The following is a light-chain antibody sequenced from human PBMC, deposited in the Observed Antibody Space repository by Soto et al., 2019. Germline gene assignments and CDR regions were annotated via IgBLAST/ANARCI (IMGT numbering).Light chain of an antibody. CDR1: QGIRTE. J-gene: IGKJ1*01. CDR3: LQDYDYPRT. V-gene: IGKV1-6*01. Sequence: ATQMTQSPSSLSASVGDRVTIACRASQGIRTELGWYQQKAGEAPKLLIYAASTLQSGVPPRFSGSGSGTDFTLTISSLQPEDFATYDFLQDYDYPRTFGQGTKVEMK. CDR2: AAS.